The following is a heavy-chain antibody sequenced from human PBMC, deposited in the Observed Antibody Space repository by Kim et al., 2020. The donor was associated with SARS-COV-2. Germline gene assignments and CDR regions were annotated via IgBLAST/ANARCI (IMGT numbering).Heavy chain of an antibody. Sequence: GGSLRLSCAASGLTFRNYGMHWVRQAPGKGLECVADISYDGTIQYYGDSVEGRFTISRDNSKNTLYLQMNSLRLEDTAVYYCAKGPIAVVSGGKMWLDPWGQGTLVTVSS. CDR3: AKGPIAVVSGGKMWLDP. J-gene: IGHJ5*02. V-gene: IGHV3-30*18. CDR2: ISYDGTIQ. D-gene: IGHD2-2*01. CDR1: GLTFRNYG.